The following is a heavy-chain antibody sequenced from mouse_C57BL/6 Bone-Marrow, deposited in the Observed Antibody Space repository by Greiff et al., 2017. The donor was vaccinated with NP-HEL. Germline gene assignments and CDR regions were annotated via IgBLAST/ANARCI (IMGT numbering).Heavy chain of an antibody. CDR1: GYTFTSYW. J-gene: IGHJ3*01. V-gene: IGHV1-69*01. CDR3: ARDYYDYDPWFAY. Sequence: QVQLQQPGAELVMPGASVKLSCKASGYTFTSYWMHWVKQRPGQGLEWIGEIDPSDSYTNSNQKFKGKSTLTVDKSSSTAYMQLSSLTSEDSAVYYCARDYYDYDPWFAYWGQGTLVTVSA. CDR2: IDPSDSYT. D-gene: IGHD2-4*01.